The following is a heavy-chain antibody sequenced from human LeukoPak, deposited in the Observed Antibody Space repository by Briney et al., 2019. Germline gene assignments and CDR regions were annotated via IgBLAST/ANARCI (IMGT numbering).Heavy chain of an antibody. D-gene: IGHD2-15*01. Sequence: SETLSLTCAVYGGSFSGYYWSWIRQPPGKGLEWIGEINHSGSTNYNPSLKSRVTISVDTSKNQFSLKLSPATAADTAVYYCAGHTVVAADDYWGQGTLVTVSS. CDR3: AGHTVVAADDY. J-gene: IGHJ4*02. CDR2: INHSGST. V-gene: IGHV4-34*01. CDR1: GGSFSGYY.